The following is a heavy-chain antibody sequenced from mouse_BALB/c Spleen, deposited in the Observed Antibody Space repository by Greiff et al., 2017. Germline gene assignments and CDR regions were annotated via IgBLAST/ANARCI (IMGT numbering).Heavy chain of an antibody. J-gene: IGHJ2*01. CDR3: ARDGWDYFDY. CDR2: ISNGGGST. V-gene: IGHV5-12-2*01. Sequence: EVKLVESGGGLVQPGGSLKLSCAASGFTFSSYTMSWVRQTPEKRLEWVAYISNGGGSTYYPDTVKGRFTISRDNAKNTLYLQMSSLKSEDTAMYYCARDGWDYFDYWGQGTTLTVSS. D-gene: IGHD1-1*02. CDR1: GFTFSSYT.